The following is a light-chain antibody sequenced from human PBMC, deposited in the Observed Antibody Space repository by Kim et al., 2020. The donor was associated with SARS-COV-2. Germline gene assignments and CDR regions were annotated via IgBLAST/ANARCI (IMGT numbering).Light chain of an antibody. CDR2: EVS. CDR1: SSGVGGYNY. Sequence: GQSVTIACTGTSSGVGGYNYVSWYQQHPGKAPKLMIYEVSTRPAGVPDRFSGSKSGNTASLTVSGLQAEDEADYYCSSYGGSSNLVFGGGTQLTVL. CDR3: SSYGGSSNLV. V-gene: IGLV2-8*01. J-gene: IGLJ3*02.